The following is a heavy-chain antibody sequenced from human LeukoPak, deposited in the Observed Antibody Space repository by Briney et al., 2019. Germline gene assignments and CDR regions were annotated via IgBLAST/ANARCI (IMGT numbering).Heavy chain of an antibody. CDR2: ISWNSGDI. CDR3: ARELPIGYGSGTFDY. D-gene: IGHD3-10*01. Sequence: PGRSLRLSCAASGFSFGGYALHWVRQAPGKGLEWVASISWNSGDIVHADSVKGRFTISRDNAKNTLYLQMNSLRAEDTAVYYCARELPIGYGSGTFDYWGQGTLVTVSS. V-gene: IGHV3-9*01. J-gene: IGHJ4*02. CDR1: GFSFGGYA.